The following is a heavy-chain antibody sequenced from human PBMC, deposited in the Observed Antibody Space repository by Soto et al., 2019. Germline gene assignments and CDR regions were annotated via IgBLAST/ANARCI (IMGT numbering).Heavy chain of an antibody. J-gene: IGHJ4*02. CDR2: IYYLGST. Sequence: NPSETLSLTCTVSGGSMSEYFWSWIRQSPGKGLEWIGYIYYLGSTDYNPSLKSRVTISVDTSKRQFSLKLSSVTVADTAVYYCARDGYDGSGSPYPAYWGPGTQVTAPQ. D-gene: IGHD3-10*01. V-gene: IGHV4-59*01. CDR3: ARDGYDGSGSPYPAY. CDR1: GGSMSEYF.